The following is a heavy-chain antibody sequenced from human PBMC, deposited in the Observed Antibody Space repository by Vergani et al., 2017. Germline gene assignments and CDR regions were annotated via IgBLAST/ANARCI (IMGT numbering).Heavy chain of an antibody. J-gene: IGHJ3*02. CDR1: GFTFSSYS. V-gene: IGHV3-21*01. D-gene: IGHD3-3*01. CDR3: AGQYYDFWSGYSPTYDAFDI. CDR2: ISSSSSYI. Sequence: EVQLVESGGGLVKPGGSLRLSCAASGFTFSSYSMNWVRQAPGKGLEWVSSISSSSSYIYYADSVKGRFTISSDNAKNSLYLQMNSLRAEDTAVYYCAGQYYDFWSGYSPTYDAFDIWGQGTMVTVSS.